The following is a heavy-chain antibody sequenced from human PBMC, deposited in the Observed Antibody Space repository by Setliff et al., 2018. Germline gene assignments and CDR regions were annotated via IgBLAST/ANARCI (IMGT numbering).Heavy chain of an antibody. CDR3: MRLVRFCSRTVCQRTSGDEA. V-gene: IGHV1-18*01. D-gene: IGHD3-3*01. Sequence: ASVKVSCKASGYTFRQSIVSWVRQAPGQGLEWLGWIGVYSGNTYSAQRFQGRVSLTTDESTNTAYLELRGLRSDDTAVYYCMRLVRFCSRTVCQRTSGDEAGGQGTLVTGSS. J-gene: IGHJ4*02. CDR1: GYTFRQSI. CDR2: IGVYSGNT.